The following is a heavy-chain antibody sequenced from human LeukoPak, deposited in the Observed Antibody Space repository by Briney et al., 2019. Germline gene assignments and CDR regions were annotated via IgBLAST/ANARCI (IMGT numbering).Heavy chain of an antibody. V-gene: IGHV1-69*13. J-gene: IGHJ4*02. Sequence: ASVKVSCKASGGTFSSYAISWVRQAPGQGLEWMGGVIPIFGTANYAQKFQGRVTITADESTSTAYMELSSLRSEDTAVYYCARGQWGGYFDYWGQGTLVTVSS. CDR1: GGTFSSYA. CDR2: VIPIFGTA. CDR3: ARGQWGGYFDY. D-gene: IGHD3-16*01.